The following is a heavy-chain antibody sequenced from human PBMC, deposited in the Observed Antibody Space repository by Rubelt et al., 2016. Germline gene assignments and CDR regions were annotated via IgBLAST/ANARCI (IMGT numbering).Heavy chain of an antibody. Sequence: QVRLQQWGAGLLKSSETLSLTCAVYGGSFSGYYWSWIRQPPGKGLAWIGEIHHSGSTNYNPSLQSRVTISVDTSKNPFSLRLSSVTAADTAVYYCARGPSPHNWFDPWGQGTLVTVSS. CDR3: ARGPSPHNWFDP. V-gene: IGHV4-34*01. J-gene: IGHJ5*02. CDR2: IHHSGST. CDR1: GGSFSGYY.